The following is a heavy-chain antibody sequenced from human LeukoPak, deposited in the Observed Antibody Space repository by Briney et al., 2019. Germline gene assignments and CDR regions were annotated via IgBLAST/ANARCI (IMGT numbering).Heavy chain of an antibody. D-gene: IGHD2-21*01. CDR1: GGSISSHY. Sequence: PSETLSPTCTVSGGSISSHYWTWTRQSPVKGLEWIGDISNSGSTSYNPSLKSRVTISIDTSKNQFSLKLSSVTAADTAVYYCGRDALVGYFSYYYMDVWGKGTTVTVSS. V-gene: IGHV4-59*11. CDR3: GRDALVGYFSYYYMDV. CDR2: ISNSGST. J-gene: IGHJ6*03.